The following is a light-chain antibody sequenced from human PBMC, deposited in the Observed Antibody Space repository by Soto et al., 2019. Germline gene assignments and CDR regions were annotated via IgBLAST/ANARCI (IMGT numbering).Light chain of an antibody. CDR2: DVS. CDR3: SSYTSSSTLVV. Sequence: QSVLTQPASVSGSPGQSITISCTGTSSDVGGYSYVSWYQQHPGKAPKLLIYDVSNRPSGVSNRFSGSKSDNTASLTISGLQAEDEADYYCSSYTSSSTLVVFGGGTKLTVL. J-gene: IGLJ2*01. CDR1: SSDVGGYSY. V-gene: IGLV2-14*03.